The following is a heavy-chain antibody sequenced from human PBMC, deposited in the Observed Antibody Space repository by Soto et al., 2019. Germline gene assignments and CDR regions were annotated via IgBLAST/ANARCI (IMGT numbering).Heavy chain of an antibody. V-gene: IGHV1-8*01. J-gene: IGHJ6*03. CDR1: GYTFTSYD. CDR2: MNPNSGNT. Sequence: ASVKVSCKASGYTFTSYDINWVRQATGQGLEWMGWMNPNSGNTGYAQKFQGRVTMTRNTSMSTAYMELSSLRSEDTAVYYCARGILMTSLLGYYYSYLDVWGKGTTVTVSS. CDR3: ARGILMTSLLGYYYSYLDV. D-gene: IGHD2-8*01.